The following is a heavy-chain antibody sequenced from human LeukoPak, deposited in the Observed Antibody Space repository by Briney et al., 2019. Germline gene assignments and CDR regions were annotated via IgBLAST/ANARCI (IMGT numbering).Heavy chain of an antibody. D-gene: IGHD1-26*01. V-gene: IGHV4-59*01. Sequence: SETLSLTCTVSGGSISSYYWSWIRQSPGKGLEWIGYIYYSGSTNYNPSLKSRVTISVDTSKNQFSLKLSSVTAADTAVYYCAREGFSGSYPNNWFDPWGQGTLVTVSS. J-gene: IGHJ5*02. CDR3: AREGFSGSYPNNWFDP. CDR1: GGSISSYY. CDR2: IYYSGST.